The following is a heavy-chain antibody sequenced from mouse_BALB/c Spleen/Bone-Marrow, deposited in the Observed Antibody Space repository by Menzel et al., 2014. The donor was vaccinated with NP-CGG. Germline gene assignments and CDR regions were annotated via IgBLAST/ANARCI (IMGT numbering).Heavy chain of an antibody. CDR2: IDPANGNT. V-gene: IGHV14-3*02. CDR1: GFNIKDTY. Sequence: EVQLQQSGAELVKPGASVKLSCTASGFNIKDTYMHWVKQRPEQGLEWIGRIDPANGNTKYDPKFQGKATITADTSSNAAYLQLSSLTSEDTAVYYRARWEYYATDYWGQGTSVTVSS. CDR3: ARWEYYATDY. J-gene: IGHJ4*01. D-gene: IGHD4-1*01.